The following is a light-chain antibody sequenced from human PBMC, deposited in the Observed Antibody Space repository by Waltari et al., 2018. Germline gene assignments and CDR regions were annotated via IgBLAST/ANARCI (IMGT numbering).Light chain of an antibody. CDR2: FVS. Sequence: QSALTQPVSVSGSPGQSVTISCTGTSNNVGDYNLVSWFQHHPAQAPKLLIFFVSKRPSGVSNRFSGSQSGNTASLAISGLQTEDEADYYCCSYSTGCSWMFGGGTKLTVL. J-gene: IGLJ3*02. CDR3: CSYSTGCSWM. CDR1: SNNVGDYNL. V-gene: IGLV2-23*02.